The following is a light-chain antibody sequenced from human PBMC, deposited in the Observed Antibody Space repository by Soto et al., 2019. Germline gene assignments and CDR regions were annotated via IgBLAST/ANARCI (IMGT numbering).Light chain of an antibody. CDR3: QQYDNLPRYT. CDR2: DAS. CDR1: QDISNY. Sequence: DIQMTQSPSSLSASVGDRVTITCQASQDISNYLNWYQQKPGKAPKLLIYDASNLETGVPSRFSGSGSWTDFTFTISSLQPEDIATYYCQQYDNLPRYTFGQGTKLEIK. J-gene: IGKJ2*01. V-gene: IGKV1-33*01.